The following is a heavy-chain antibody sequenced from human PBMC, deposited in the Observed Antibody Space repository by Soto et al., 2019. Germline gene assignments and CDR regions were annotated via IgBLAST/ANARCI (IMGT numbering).Heavy chain of an antibody. Sequence: EVQLVESGGGLVQPGGSLRLSCTASGFAVTSSSMGWVRRAPGKGLEWVSSIYSGRDTYYADSVRGRFTSTTDNSMDTLYLQMNSLRVDDTAMYYCARHVGSYWYFDLWGRGTLVTVSS. CDR2: IYSGRDT. V-gene: IGHV3-66*04. D-gene: IGHD1-26*01. CDR1: GFAVTSSS. CDR3: ARHVGSYWYFDL. J-gene: IGHJ2*01.